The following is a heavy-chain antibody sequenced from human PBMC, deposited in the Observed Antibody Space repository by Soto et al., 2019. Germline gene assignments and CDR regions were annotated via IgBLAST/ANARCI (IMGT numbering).Heavy chain of an antibody. CDR1: GGSISSGGYY. Sequence: QVQLQESGPGLVKPSQTLSLTCTVSGGSISSGGYYWSWIRQHPGKGLEWIGYIYYSGSTHYNPSLKSRVTISVDTSKNQFSLKLSSVTAADTAVYYCARAPIWFGELSMYYFDYWGQGTLVTVSS. CDR3: ARAPIWFGELSMYYFDY. CDR2: IYYSGST. D-gene: IGHD3-10*01. J-gene: IGHJ4*02. V-gene: IGHV4-31*03.